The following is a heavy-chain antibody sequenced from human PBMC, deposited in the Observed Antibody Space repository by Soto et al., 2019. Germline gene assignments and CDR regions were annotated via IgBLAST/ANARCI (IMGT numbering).Heavy chain of an antibody. V-gene: IGHV4-31*03. CDR1: VGSSSSGGYY. CDR3: ARGGREAYDILTGYYPVDY. Sequence: TLSLTGTVSVGSSSSGGYYWSWIRQHPRKGLEWIGYIYYSGSTYYNPSLKSRVTISVDTSKNQFSLKLSSVTAADTAVYYCARGGREAYDILTGYYPVDYWGQGTLVTVSS. CDR2: IYYSGST. D-gene: IGHD3-9*01. J-gene: IGHJ4*02.